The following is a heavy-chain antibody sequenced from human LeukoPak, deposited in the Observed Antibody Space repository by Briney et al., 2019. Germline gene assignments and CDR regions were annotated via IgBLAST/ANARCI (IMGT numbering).Heavy chain of an antibody. CDR2: IIRIFGTA. D-gene: IGHD2-15*01. CDR3: ARADPYCSGGSCYFDY. Sequence: SVKVSCKASGGTFSSYAISWVRQAPGQGLEWMGGIIRIFGTANYAQKFQGRVTITTDESTSTAYMELSSLRSEDTAVYYCARADPYCSGGSCYFDYWGQGTLVTVSS. CDR1: GGTFSSYA. J-gene: IGHJ4*02. V-gene: IGHV1-69*05.